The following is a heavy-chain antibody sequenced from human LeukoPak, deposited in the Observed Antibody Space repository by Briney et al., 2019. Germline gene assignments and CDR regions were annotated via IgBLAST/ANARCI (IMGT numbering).Heavy chain of an antibody. CDR1: GYTFTCYY. CDR3: ARGYCSGGSCWNAFDI. Sequence: GASVKVSCKASGYTFTCYYMHWVRQAPGQGLEWMGWINPNSGGTNYAQKFQGWVTMTRDTSISTAYMELSRLRSDDTAVYYCARGYCSGGSCWNAFDIWGQGTMVTVSS. CDR2: INPNSGGT. J-gene: IGHJ3*02. V-gene: IGHV1-2*04. D-gene: IGHD2-15*01.